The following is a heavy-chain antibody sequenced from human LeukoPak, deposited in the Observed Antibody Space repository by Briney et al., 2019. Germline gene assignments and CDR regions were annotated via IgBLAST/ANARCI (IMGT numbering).Heavy chain of an antibody. Sequence: GGSLRLSCAASGVTFGSFDMNWVRQAPGKGLEWVSYISDSGATIYYADSVKGRFTISRDNAKNSLYLQMNSPRADDTAVYYCATVGSTGYFDYWGLGTLVTVSS. D-gene: IGHD2-2*01. CDR1: GVTFGSFD. CDR2: ISDSGATI. J-gene: IGHJ4*02. CDR3: ATVGSTGYFDY. V-gene: IGHV3-48*03.